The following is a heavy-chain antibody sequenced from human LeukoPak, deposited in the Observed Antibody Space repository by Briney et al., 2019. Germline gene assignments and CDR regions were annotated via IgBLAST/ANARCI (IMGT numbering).Heavy chain of an antibody. CDR2: INHSGST. CDR1: GGSFSGYY. Sequence: PSETLSLTCAVYGGSFSGYYWSWIRQPPGKGLEWIGEINHSGSTNYNPSLKSRVTISVDTSKNQFSLKLSSVTAADTAVYYCARGGPRAFDYWCQGTLVTVSS. CDR3: ARGGPRAFDY. J-gene: IGHJ4*02. V-gene: IGHV4-34*01.